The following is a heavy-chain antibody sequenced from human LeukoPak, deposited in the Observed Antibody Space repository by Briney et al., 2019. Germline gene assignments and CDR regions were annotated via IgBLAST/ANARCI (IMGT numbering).Heavy chain of an antibody. Sequence: PSETLSLTCTVSGGSISSYYWSWIRQPPGKGLEWIGYIYYTGSTNYNPSLKRRVTISVETSKNQFSLNLSSVTAADTAVYYCARGRLARSPYFDYWGQGTLVTVSS. V-gene: IGHV4-59*01. D-gene: IGHD6-19*01. J-gene: IGHJ4*02. CDR3: ARGRLARSPYFDY. CDR1: GGSISSYY. CDR2: IYYTGST.